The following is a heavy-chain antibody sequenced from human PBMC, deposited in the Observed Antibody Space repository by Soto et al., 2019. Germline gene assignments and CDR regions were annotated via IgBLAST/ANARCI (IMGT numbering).Heavy chain of an antibody. Sequence: QVQLVQSGAEVKKPGSSVKVSCKASGGTFSSYAISWVRQAPGQGLEWMGGIIPIFGTANYAQKFPGRVKRTXXRXTXXAYRGPSSLSSAATAVSYCARSGWNRSYYYCDMDVSVHGATVTDSS. CDR3: ARSGWNRSYYYCDMDV. D-gene: IGHD1-1*01. CDR2: IIPIFGTA. CDR1: GGTFSSYA. V-gene: IGHV1-69*05. J-gene: IGHJ6*02.